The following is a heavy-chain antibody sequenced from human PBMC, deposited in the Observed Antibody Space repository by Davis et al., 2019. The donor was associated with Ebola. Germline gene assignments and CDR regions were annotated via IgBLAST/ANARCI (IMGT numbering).Heavy chain of an antibody. V-gene: IGHV4-34*01. Sequence: SETLSLTCVVYGGSFSGYYWSWIRQPPGKGLEWIGEINHSGSTNYNPSLKSRVTISVDTSKNQFSLKLSSVTAADTAVYYCARIVGATYFDYWGQGTLVTVSS. CDR2: INHSGST. J-gene: IGHJ4*02. CDR1: GGSFSGYY. D-gene: IGHD1-26*01. CDR3: ARIVGATYFDY.